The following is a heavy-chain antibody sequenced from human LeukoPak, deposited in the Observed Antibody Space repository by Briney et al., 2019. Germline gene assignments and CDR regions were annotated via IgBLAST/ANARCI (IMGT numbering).Heavy chain of an antibody. CDR3: ARGPRNRAYYYYYYMDV. D-gene: IGHD2/OR15-2a*01. J-gene: IGHJ6*03. CDR1: GFTFSSYS. Sequence: GGSLRLSCAASGFTFSSYSMNWVRQAPGKGLEWVSSISSSSSYIYYADSVKGRFTISRDNAKNSLYLQMNSLRAEDTAVYYCARGPRNRAYYYYYYMDVWGKGTTVTVSS. CDR2: ISSSSSYI. V-gene: IGHV3-21*01.